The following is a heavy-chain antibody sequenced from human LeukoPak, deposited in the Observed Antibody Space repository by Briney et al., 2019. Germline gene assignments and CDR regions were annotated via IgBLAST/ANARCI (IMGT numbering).Heavy chain of an antibody. CDR3: ARVPSGPHWFFDL. J-gene: IGHJ2*01. CDR2: IYSLGNT. CDR1: GGSMIGSF. Sequence: SETLSLTCGVSGGSMIGSFWGWVRQPAGKGLEWIGRIYSLGNTDYNPSLKTRVTLSVGTSRNQFSLSLRSVTAADTAVYFCARVPSGPHWFFDLWGRGTLVTVSS. D-gene: IGHD7-27*01. V-gene: IGHV4-4*07.